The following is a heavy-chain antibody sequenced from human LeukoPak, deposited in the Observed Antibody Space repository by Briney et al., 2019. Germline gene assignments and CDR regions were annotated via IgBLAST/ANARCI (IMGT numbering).Heavy chain of an antibody. Sequence: SGRSLRLSCAASGFTFSSYAMHWVRQAPGKGLEWVAVISYDGSNKYYADSVKGRFTISRDNSKNTLYLQMNSLRAEDTAVYYCARLSYSEDFDYWGQGTLVTVSS. J-gene: IGHJ4*02. CDR2: ISYDGSNK. CDR1: GFTFSSYA. CDR3: ARLSYSEDFDY. D-gene: IGHD1-26*01. V-gene: IGHV3-30*01.